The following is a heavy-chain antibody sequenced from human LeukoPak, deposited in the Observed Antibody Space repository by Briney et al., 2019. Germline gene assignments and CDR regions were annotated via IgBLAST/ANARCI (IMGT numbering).Heavy chain of an antibody. CDR3: AGDRNYYGSGSYPHVFDY. V-gene: IGHV1-18*01. CDR2: ISAYNGNT. J-gene: IGHJ4*02. D-gene: IGHD3-10*01. CDR1: GYTFTSYG. Sequence: ASVKVSCKASGYTFTSYGISWVRQAPGQGLEWMGWISAYNGNTNYAQKLQGRVTMTTDTSTSTAYMELRSLRSDDTAVYYCAGDRNYYGSGSYPHVFDYWGQGTLVTVSS.